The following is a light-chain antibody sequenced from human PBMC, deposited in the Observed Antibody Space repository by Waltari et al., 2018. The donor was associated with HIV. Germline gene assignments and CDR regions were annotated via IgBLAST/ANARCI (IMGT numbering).Light chain of an antibody. CDR3: QQYYTSPLT. CDR2: WAS. V-gene: IGKV4-1*01. CDR1: QSVLYSSDNNNY. J-gene: IGKJ5*01. Sequence: DIVMTQSPASLVVSLGESATIHYKSSQSVLYSSDNNNYLAWYRQKPGQPPKLLISWASTRESGVPDRFSGSGSGTDFTLTISSLQAEDVAVYYCQQYYTSPLTFGQGTRLELK.